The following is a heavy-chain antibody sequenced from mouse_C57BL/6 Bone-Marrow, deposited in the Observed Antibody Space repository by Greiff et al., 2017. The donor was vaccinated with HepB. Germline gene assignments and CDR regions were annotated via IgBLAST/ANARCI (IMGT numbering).Heavy chain of an antibody. CDR3: TTYYYGSSTGYAMDY. J-gene: IGHJ4*01. D-gene: IGHD1-1*01. CDR1: GFNIKDDY. V-gene: IGHV14-4*01. CDR2: IDPENGDT. Sequence: VQLQQSGAELVRPGASVKLSCTASGFNIKDDYMHWVKQRPEQGLEWIGWIDPENGDTEYASKFQGKATITADTSYNTAYLQLSSLTSEDTAVYYCTTYYYGSSTGYAMDYWGQGTSVTVSS.